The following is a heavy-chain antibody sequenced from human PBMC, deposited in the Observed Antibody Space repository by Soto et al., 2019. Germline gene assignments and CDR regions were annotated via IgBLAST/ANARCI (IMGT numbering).Heavy chain of an antibody. Sequence: PSETLSLTCTVSGGSISSYYWSWIRQPPGKGLEWIGYIYYSGSTNYNPSLKSRVTISVDTSKNQFSLKPSSVTAADTAVYYCASYITIFGVVTGYFQHWGQGTLVTVSS. CDR1: GGSISSYY. CDR3: ASYITIFGVVTGYFQH. CDR2: IYYSGST. J-gene: IGHJ1*01. D-gene: IGHD3-3*01. V-gene: IGHV4-59*08.